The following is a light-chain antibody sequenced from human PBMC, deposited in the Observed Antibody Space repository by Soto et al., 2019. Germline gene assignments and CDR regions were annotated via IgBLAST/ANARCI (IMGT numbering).Light chain of an antibody. J-gene: IGKJ1*01. Sequence: DIQMTQSPSTLSASVGDRVIITCRASESISNWLAWYQQKPGKAPNLLIYKASSLKSGVPLRFSGSGSGTDFSLTISSLQPVDFATYYCQQYTGYSQWTFGPGTKVDIK. V-gene: IGKV1-5*03. CDR2: KAS. CDR3: QQYTGYSQWT. CDR1: ESISNW.